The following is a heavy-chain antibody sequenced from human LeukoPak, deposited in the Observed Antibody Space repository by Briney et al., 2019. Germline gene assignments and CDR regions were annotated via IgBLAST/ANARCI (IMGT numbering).Heavy chain of an antibody. CDR1: GFPFSSHR. CDR3: ARSRGPPTHFDY. D-gene: IGHD6-25*01. J-gene: IGHJ4*02. V-gene: IGHV3-21*01. CDR2: ISSGNDYI. Sequence: PGGSLRLFCGASGFPFSSHRMDWVRQAPGKGLEWVSSISSGNDYIYYADSVMGRFTISRDNAKNSLFLQMDRLRAEDTAVYYCARSRGPPTHFDYWGQGTLVTVSP.